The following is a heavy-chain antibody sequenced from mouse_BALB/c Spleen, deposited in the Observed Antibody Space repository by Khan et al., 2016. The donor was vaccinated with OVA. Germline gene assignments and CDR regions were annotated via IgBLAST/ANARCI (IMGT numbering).Heavy chain of an antibody. CDR1: GYTFTDYG. J-gene: IGHJ4*01. CDR3: ARLMLRLVY. V-gene: IGHV1S137*01. CDR2: ITTYSGDT. Sequence: QVQLMQSGPELVRPGVSVKLSCQGSGYTFTDYGMHWVRQSPAKSLEWIGVITTYSGDTNYNQKFKGKATMTVDNSSSTAYMELARLTSEDSAIYYCARLMLRLVYWGQGTSVTVSS. D-gene: IGHD2-3*01.